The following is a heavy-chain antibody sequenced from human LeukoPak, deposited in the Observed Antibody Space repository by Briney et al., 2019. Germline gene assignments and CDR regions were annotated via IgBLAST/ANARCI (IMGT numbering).Heavy chain of an antibody. J-gene: IGHJ4*02. CDR2: MYYSGST. Sequence: SETLSLTCTVSGGSISSYYWSWIRPPPGKGLEWIGYMYYSGSTNYNPSLKSRVTISVDTSKNQFSLKLSSVTAADTAMYYCASRDYSGRHFDYWGQGTLVTVSS. CDR3: ASRDYSGRHFDY. D-gene: IGHD4-23*01. CDR1: GGSISSYY. V-gene: IGHV4-59*01.